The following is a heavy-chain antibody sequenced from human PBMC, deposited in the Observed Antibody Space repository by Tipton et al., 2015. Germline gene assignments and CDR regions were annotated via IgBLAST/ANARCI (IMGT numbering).Heavy chain of an antibody. V-gene: IGHV4-59*01. CDR2: IYYSGST. CDR1: GDSISSYY. CDR3: ARSITGDFDY. J-gene: IGHJ4*02. Sequence: TLSLTCTVSGDSISSYYWSWIRQPPGKGLEWIGYIYYSGSTNYNPFLKSRVTISLDTSKNQFSLKLSSVTAADTAVYYCARSITGDFDYWGQGTLVTVSS. D-gene: IGHD1-14*01.